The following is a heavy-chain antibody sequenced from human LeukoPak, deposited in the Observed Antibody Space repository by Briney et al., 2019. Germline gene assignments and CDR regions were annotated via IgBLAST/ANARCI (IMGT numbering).Heavy chain of an antibody. CDR1: GFTFSNAW. D-gene: IGHD3-22*01. Sequence: GGSLRLSCAASGFTFSNAWMSWVRQAPGKGLEWVGRIKSKTDGGATDYAAPVKGRFTISRDDSKNTLYLQMNSLKTEDTAVYYCTTDLYYYDSSGYPIPLAFDYWGQGTLVTVSS. V-gene: IGHV3-15*01. CDR3: TTDLYYYDSSGYPIPLAFDY. CDR2: IKSKTDGGAT. J-gene: IGHJ4*02.